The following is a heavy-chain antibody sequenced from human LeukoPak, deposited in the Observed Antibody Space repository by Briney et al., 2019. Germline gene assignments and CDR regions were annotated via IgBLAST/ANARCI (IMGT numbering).Heavy chain of an antibody. CDR2: TYTSGTT. Sequence: SETLSLTCFISGGSISSYFWSWVRQPAGKGLEWIGRTYTSGTTNYNTSLMSRVTLSLDTSKNQFSLKLTSVTAADTAVYFCARHGGPYSWYPYYYYYMDVWGKGTSVTVSS. CDR3: ARHGGPYSWYPYYYYYMDV. V-gene: IGHV4-4*07. D-gene: IGHD2-15*01. J-gene: IGHJ6*03. CDR1: GGSISSYF.